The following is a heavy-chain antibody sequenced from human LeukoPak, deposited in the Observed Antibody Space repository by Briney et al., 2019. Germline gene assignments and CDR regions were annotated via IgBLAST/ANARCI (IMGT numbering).Heavy chain of an antibody. J-gene: IGHJ5*02. Sequence: SETLSLTCAVYGGSFSGYYWSWIRQPPGKGLEWIGEINHSGSTNYNPSLKSRVTISVDTSKNQFSLKLSSVTAADTAVYYCARRSGYGSGSYYRYNWFDPWGQGTLVTVSS. V-gene: IGHV4-34*01. CDR2: INHSGST. CDR1: GGSFSGYY. D-gene: IGHD3-10*01. CDR3: ARRSGYGSGSYYRYNWFDP.